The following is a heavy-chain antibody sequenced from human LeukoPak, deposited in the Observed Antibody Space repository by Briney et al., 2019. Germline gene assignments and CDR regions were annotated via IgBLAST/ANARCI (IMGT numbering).Heavy chain of an antibody. CDR3: ARERYNWNYDQYYFDH. CDR2: MSSSSTTI. Sequence: PGGSLRLSCAASGFTFSNYNMNWVRQAPEKGLEWVSYMSSSSTTIYYADSVKGRFTIFRDNAKNSLYLQMNSLRAEDTAVYYCARERYNWNYDQYYFDHWGQGTLVTVSS. CDR1: GFTFSNYN. D-gene: IGHD1-7*01. J-gene: IGHJ4*02. V-gene: IGHV3-48*01.